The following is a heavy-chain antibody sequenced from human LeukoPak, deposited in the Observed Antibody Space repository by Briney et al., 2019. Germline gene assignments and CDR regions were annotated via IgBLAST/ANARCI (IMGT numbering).Heavy chain of an antibody. CDR1: GFTFSDYG. CDR3: ARSAPIAAAGRGWYFDY. Sequence: GGSLRLSCAASGFTFSDYGMHWVRQAPGKGLEWVAFIRYDGSNKYYADSVKGRFTFSRDNSKNTLYLQMNSLRAEDTAVYYCARSAPIAAAGRGWYFDYWGQGSLVTVSS. CDR2: IRYDGSNK. D-gene: IGHD6-13*01. V-gene: IGHV3-30*02. J-gene: IGHJ4*02.